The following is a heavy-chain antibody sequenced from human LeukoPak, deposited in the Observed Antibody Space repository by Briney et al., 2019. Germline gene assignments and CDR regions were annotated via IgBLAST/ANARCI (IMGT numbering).Heavy chain of an antibody. V-gene: IGHV3-74*01. CDR2: IHSDGSRT. CDR1: GFTFSHCW. CDR3: ARGGVGSFDI. D-gene: IGHD2-8*01. Sequence: GGSLRLSCAASGFTFSHCWMHWIRQAPGKGLVWVSHIHSDGSRTSYTDSVKGRFSISRDNAKNTVSLQMNSLRAEDTAIYYCARGGVGSFDIWGQGTVVTVSS. J-gene: IGHJ3*02.